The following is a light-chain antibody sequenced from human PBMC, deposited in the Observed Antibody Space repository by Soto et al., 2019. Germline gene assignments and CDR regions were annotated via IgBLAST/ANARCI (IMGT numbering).Light chain of an antibody. CDR3: QQYGSSPPWT. CDR2: GAS. Sequence: EIVLTQSPGTLSLSPGETATLSCRASQSVSSSYLAWYQQKPGQAPRLLIYGASSRATGIPDRFSCSGSGTDFTLTISRLEPEDFAVYYCQQYGSSPPWTFGQGTKVDIK. V-gene: IGKV3-20*01. J-gene: IGKJ1*01. CDR1: QSVSSSY.